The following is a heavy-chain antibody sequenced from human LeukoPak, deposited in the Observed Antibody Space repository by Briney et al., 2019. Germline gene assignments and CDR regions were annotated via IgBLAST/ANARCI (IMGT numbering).Heavy chain of an antibody. J-gene: IGHJ4*02. V-gene: IGHV4-59*12. CDR1: GGSISSYY. Sequence: SETLSLTCTVSGGSISSYYWSWIRQPPGKGLEWIGYIYYSGSTNYNPSLKSRVTISVDTSKNQFSLKLSSVTAADTAVYYCARVNASFLEWLPLDYWGQGTLVTVSS. D-gene: IGHD3-3*01. CDR3: ARVNASFLEWLPLDY. CDR2: IYYSGST.